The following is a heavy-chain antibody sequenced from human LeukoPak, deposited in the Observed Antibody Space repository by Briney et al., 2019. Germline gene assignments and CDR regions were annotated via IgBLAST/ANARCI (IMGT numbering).Heavy chain of an antibody. V-gene: IGHV4-31*03. CDR3: AGYSNPYYYYYYGMDV. Sequence: SETLSLTCTVSGGSISSGGYYWSWIRQHPGKGLEWIGYIYYSGSTYYNPSLKSRVTISVDTSKNQFSLKLSSVTAADTAVYYCAGYSNPYYYYYYGMDVWGQGTTVTVSS. CDR2: IYYSGST. CDR1: GGSISSGGYY. J-gene: IGHJ6*02. D-gene: IGHD4-11*01.